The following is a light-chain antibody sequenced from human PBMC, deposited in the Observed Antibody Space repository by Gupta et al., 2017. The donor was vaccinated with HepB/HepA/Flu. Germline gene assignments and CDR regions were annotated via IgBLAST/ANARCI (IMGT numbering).Light chain of an antibody. Sequence: QSVLTHPPSFSRAPAHTVTLSCTGSNSNIGTGYDVHWYQQLPGPAPKRIIYGNRNRPSGVPDRFSGSKSGTSDSPAITGLQAENEEDGDCQCYAGSLRWVFGGGTKLTVL. V-gene: IGLV1-40*01. CDR1: NSNIGTGYD. CDR2: GNR. J-gene: IGLJ2*01. CDR3: QCYAGSLRWV.